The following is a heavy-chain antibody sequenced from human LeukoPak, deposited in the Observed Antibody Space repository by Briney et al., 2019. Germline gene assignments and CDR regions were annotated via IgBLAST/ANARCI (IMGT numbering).Heavy chain of an antibody. CDR2: IYPGDSDT. Sequence: GESLKISCKGSGYSSTYFWIGWVRQMPGKGLEWMGIIYPGDSDTRYSPSFQGQVTISADKAISTAYLQLSSLKASDTAMYYCARGGLSRTLRSLDYWGQGTLVTVSS. V-gene: IGHV5-51*01. CDR1: GYSSTYFW. D-gene: IGHD1-7*01. J-gene: IGHJ4*02. CDR3: ARGGLSRTLRSLDY.